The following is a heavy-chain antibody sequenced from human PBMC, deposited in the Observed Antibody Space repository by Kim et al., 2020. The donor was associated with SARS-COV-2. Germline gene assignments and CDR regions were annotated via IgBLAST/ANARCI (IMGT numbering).Heavy chain of an antibody. CDR1: GFTFTNYG. J-gene: IGHJ6*02. V-gene: IGHV3-30*18. CDR2: TSYDGSSK. Sequence: GGSLRLSCAASGFTFTNYGMHWVRQAPGKGLEWVAVTSYDGSSKYYVDSVKGRFTISRDNPKNTLYLQMNSLRAEDTAIYYCAKSARSYNLFSGSYSHLIRDGMNVWGQGTTVTVSS. CDR3: AKSARSYNLFSGSYSHLIRDGMNV. D-gene: IGHD6-19*01.